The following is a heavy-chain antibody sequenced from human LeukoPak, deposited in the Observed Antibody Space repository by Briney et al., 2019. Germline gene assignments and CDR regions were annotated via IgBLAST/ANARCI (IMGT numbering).Heavy chain of an antibody. Sequence: TSETLSLTCTVSRISISSRGYYWSWISQHPGKGLEWIGYIDYSGSTDYNPSLKSRVTVSVDTSKNQFSLRLTSVTAADTALYYCARAPWVGDDYGALYHYYMDVWGKGTTVTVSS. CDR3: ARAPWVGDDYGALYHYYMDV. J-gene: IGHJ6*03. V-gene: IGHV4-31*03. D-gene: IGHD4-17*01. CDR2: IDYSGST. CDR1: RISISSRGYY.